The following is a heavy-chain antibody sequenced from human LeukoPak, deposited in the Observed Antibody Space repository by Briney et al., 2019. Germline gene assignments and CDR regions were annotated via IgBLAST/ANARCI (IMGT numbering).Heavy chain of an antibody. D-gene: IGHD2-15*01. Sequence: TPSETLSLTGTVSGGSVSSGSYYWSWIRQPPGKGLEWIGYIYYSGSTNYNPSLKSRVTISVDTSKNQFSLKLSSVTAADTAVYYCARGGGRRYCSGGSCPYYFDYWGQGTLVTVSS. CDR2: IYYSGST. CDR1: GGSVSSGSYY. CDR3: ARGGGRRYCSGGSCPYYFDY. J-gene: IGHJ4*02. V-gene: IGHV4-61*01.